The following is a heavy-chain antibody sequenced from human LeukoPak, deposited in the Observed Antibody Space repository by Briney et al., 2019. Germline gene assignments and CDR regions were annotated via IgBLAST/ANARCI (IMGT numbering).Heavy chain of an antibody. CDR1: GFTFSSHG. CDR2: VSDDGNTK. CDR3: AREADYYDSSGYYYGAPSDY. V-gene: IGHV3-30*03. J-gene: IGHJ4*02. Sequence: GGSLRLSCAASGFTFSSHGMHWVRQAPGKGLEWVAVVSDDGNTKYYADSVKGRFTISRDNSKNSLYLQMNSLRAEDTAVYYCAREADYYDSSGYYYGAPSDYWGQGTLVTVSS. D-gene: IGHD3-22*01.